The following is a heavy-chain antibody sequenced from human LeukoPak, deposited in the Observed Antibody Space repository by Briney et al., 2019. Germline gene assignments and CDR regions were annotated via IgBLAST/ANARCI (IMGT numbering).Heavy chain of an antibody. D-gene: IGHD3-10*01. CDR3: ARDRGDYYGSEMNWFDP. J-gene: IGHJ5*02. Sequence: ASVKVSCKASGYTFTGYYMHWVRQAPGQGLEWMGWINPNSGGTNYAQKFQGRVTMTRDTSISTAYMELSRLRSDDTAVYYCARDRGDYYGSEMNWFDPWGQGTLVTVSS. CDR1: GYTFTGYY. CDR2: INPNSGGT. V-gene: IGHV1-2*02.